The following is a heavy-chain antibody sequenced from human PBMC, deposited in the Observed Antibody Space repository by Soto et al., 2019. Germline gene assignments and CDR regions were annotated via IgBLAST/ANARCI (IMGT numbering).Heavy chain of an antibody. J-gene: IGHJ4*02. V-gene: IGHV3-11*06. CDR3: ARVHGSGSYTYFDY. D-gene: IGHD3-10*01. CDR2: ISSSTIYT. CDR1: GFTFSDYY. Sequence: GSLRLSCAASGFTFSDYYVSWIRQAPGKGLEWVSYISSSTIYTNYADSVKGRFTISRDNAKKSLYLQMNSLRAEDTAVYYCARVHGSGSYTYFDYWSQGTLVTVSS.